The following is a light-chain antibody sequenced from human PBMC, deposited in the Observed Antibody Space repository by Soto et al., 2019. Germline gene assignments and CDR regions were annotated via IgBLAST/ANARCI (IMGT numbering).Light chain of an antibody. Sequence: EIVLTQSPGTLSLSPGERATRSCRASQSVSSTYLAWYQQTPGQAPRLLIYGASSRATGIPDRFSGSGSGTDFTLTIARLEPEDFAVYYCQQYRTSPWTFGQGTKVDIK. CDR3: QQYRTSPWT. V-gene: IGKV3-20*01. J-gene: IGKJ1*01. CDR1: QSVSSTY. CDR2: GAS.